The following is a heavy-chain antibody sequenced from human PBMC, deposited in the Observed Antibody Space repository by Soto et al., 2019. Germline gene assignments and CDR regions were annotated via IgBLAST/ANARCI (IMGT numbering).Heavy chain of an antibody. J-gene: IGHJ6*02. V-gene: IGHV4-4*07. CDR2: VSTSGAT. CDR1: DDFISSYY. Sequence: QVQLQESGPRLVKPSETLSLTCTVSDDFISSYYWNWIRQPAGKGLEWIGRVSTSGATNYNPSLESRVTMSVDTSKKQFSLKLTSVTAADTAVYFCARADYEILTGSYAMDVWGQGTTVIVSS. D-gene: IGHD3-9*01. CDR3: ARADYEILTGSYAMDV.